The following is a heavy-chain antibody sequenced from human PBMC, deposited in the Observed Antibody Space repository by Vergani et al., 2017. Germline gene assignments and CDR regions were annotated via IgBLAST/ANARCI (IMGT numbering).Heavy chain of an antibody. CDR1: GFTFSSYG. J-gene: IGHJ4*02. Sequence: QVQLVESGGGVVQPGGSLRLSCAASGFTFSSYGMHWVRQAPGKGLEWVAFIRYDGSNKYYADSVKGRFTISRDNSKNTLYLQMNSLRAEDTAVYYCARNYYDSSGYCFDYWGQGTLVTVSS. V-gene: IGHV3-30*02. CDR3: ARNYYDSSGYCFDY. D-gene: IGHD3-22*01. CDR2: IRYDGSNK.